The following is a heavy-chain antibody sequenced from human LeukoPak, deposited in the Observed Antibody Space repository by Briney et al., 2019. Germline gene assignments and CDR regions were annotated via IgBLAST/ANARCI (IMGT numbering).Heavy chain of an antibody. D-gene: IGHD2-15*01. CDR1: GFTFSSYA. CDR2: ISGSGGST. V-gene: IGHV3-23*01. Sequence: GGSLRLSRAASGFTFSSYAMSWVRQAPGKGLEWVSAISGSGGSTYYADSVKGRFTISRDNSKNTLYLQMNSLRAEDTAVYYCAKLRFFVMVAATMGAFDIWGQGTMVTVSS. J-gene: IGHJ3*02. CDR3: AKLRFFVMVAATMGAFDI.